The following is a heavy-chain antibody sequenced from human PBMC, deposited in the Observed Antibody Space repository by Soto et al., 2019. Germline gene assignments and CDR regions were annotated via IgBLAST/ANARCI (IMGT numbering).Heavy chain of an antibody. J-gene: IGHJ6*02. CDR1: GGTFSSYA. CDR3: AGRVVVPAAPRYYYYYGMDV. D-gene: IGHD2-2*01. CDR2: INAGNGNT. V-gene: IGHV1-3*01. Sequence: ASVKVSCKASGGTFSSYAISWVRRAPGQGVEGMGWINAGNGNTKYSQKFQGRVTITRDTSASTAYMELSSLTSEDTAVYYCAGRVVVPAAPRYYYYYGMDVWGQGTTVTVSS.